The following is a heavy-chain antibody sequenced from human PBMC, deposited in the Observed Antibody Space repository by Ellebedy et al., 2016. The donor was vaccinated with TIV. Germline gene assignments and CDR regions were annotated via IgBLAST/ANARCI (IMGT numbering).Heavy chain of an antibody. J-gene: IGHJ4*02. CDR3: AHSGYEAVFDY. CDR2: IIPIFGTA. CDR1: GGTFSSYA. D-gene: IGHD5-12*01. Sequence: SVKVSCXASGGTFSSYAISWVRQAPGQGLEWMGGIIPIFGTANYAQKFQGRVTITADESTSTAYMELSSLRSEDTAVYYCAHSGYEAVFDYWGQGTLVTVSS. V-gene: IGHV1-69*13.